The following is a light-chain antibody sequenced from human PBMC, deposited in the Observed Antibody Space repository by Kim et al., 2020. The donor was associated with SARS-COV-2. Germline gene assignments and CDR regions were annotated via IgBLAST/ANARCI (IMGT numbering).Light chain of an antibody. Sequence: GRTVTISCTRTSGSLGSNFVHWYQQRPGSAPLLVIHDNNQRPSGVPERFSGSIDRSSNSASLTISGLETEDEADYFCQAYDDNKVIFGGGTQLTVL. CDR2: DNN. J-gene: IGLJ2*01. V-gene: IGLV6-57*03. CDR3: QAYDDNKVI. CDR1: SGSLGSNF.